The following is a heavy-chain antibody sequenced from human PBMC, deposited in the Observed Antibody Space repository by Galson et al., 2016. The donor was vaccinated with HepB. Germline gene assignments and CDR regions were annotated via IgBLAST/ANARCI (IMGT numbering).Heavy chain of an antibody. J-gene: IGHJ6*02. CDR1: GFTFGDYA. CDR3: WRDDFWSAYSIYYYYYGMDV. CDR2: IRSNAYGGTT. D-gene: IGHD3-3*01. V-gene: IGHV3-49*03. Sequence: SLRLSCAASGFTFGDYAMSWFRQAPGKGLEWVGFIRSNAYGGTTEYAASVKGRFTIARDDSKSIAYLQMNSLKTEDTAVYYCWRDDFWSAYSIYYYYYGMDVWGQGTTVTVSS.